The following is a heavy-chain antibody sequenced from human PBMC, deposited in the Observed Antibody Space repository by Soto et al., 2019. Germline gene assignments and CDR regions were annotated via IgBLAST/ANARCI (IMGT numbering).Heavy chain of an antibody. V-gene: IGHV3-30*18. CDR3: AKDLWSVLWPTSGAFDI. CDR1: GFTFSSYG. D-gene: IGHD3-10*01. J-gene: IGHJ3*02. Sequence: QVQLVESGGGVVQPGRSLRLSCAASGFTFSSYGMHWVRQAPGKGLEWVAVISYDGSNKYYADSVKGRFTISRDNSKNTLYLQMNSLRAEDTAVYYCAKDLWSVLWPTSGAFDIWGQGTMVTVSS. CDR2: ISYDGSNK.